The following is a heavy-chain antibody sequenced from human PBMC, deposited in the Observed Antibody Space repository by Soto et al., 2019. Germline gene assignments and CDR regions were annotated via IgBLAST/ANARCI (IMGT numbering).Heavy chain of an antibody. J-gene: IGHJ4*02. CDR3: ARSAGWYAVHS. CDR2: VFHTGTT. V-gene: IGHV4-4*02. CDR1: GDSVSSPYY. Sequence: QVQLQESGPGLVKPSGTLSLTCAVSGDSVSSPYYWCWVRQPPGKGLEWIGEVFHTGTTSYNPSLRSRVTISMDKSNNQFSLDLSSVTAADTAVYYCARSAGWYAVHSWGPGTPVIV. D-gene: IGHD6-19*01.